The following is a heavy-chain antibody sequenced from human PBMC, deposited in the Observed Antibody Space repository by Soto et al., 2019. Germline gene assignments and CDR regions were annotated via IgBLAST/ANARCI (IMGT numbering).Heavy chain of an antibody. J-gene: IGHJ4*02. CDR3: TTAERGKTGTRI. D-gene: IGHD1-1*01. V-gene: IGHV3-11*06. Sequence: QAQLVESGGGLVKPGGSLRLSCAASGFTFSDYYMSWVRQAPGKGLEWLSYISQTSTYTAYADSVRGRFTISRDNAKNSLDLQMNSLRVEDTAVYYCTTAERGKTGTRIWGQGTLVTVSS. CDR1: GFTFSDYY. CDR2: ISQTSTYT.